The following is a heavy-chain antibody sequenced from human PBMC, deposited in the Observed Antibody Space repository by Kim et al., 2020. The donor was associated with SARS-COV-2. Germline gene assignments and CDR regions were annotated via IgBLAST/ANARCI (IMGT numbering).Heavy chain of an antibody. J-gene: IGHJ4*02. V-gene: IGHV3-30*18. CDR1: GFTFSSYG. CDR3: AKDRFLEWLSFDY. D-gene: IGHD3-3*01. CDR2: ISYDGSNK. Sequence: GGSLRLSCAASGFTFSSYGMHWVRQAPGKGLEWVAVISYDGSNKYYADSVKGRFTISRDNSKNTLYLQMNSLRAEDTAVYYCAKDRFLEWLSFDYWGQGTLVTVSS.